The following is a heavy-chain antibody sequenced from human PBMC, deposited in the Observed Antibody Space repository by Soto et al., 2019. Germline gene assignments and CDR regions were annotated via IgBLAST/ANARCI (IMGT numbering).Heavy chain of an antibody. CDR1: GGSVSNKTYY. V-gene: IGHV4-61*01. D-gene: IGHD4-17*01. CDR3: ARTTAVPNTLRSRYFFDY. CDR2: VYYSGTT. J-gene: IGHJ4*02. Sequence: SETLSLTCYVSGGSVSNKTYYWSWIRQPPGKRLEWIGYVYYSGTTNYNPSLKSRVTISVDLSKNQFSLRLSSVTTADTALYYCARTTAVPNTLRSRYFFDYWGQGTLVTVSS.